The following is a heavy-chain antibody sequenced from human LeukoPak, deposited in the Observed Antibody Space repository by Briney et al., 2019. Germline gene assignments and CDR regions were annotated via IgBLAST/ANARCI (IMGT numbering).Heavy chain of an antibody. J-gene: IGHJ4*02. D-gene: IGHD5-24*01. CDR2: INHSGST. CDR3: SKEYLLLSPGLQLFGAVDS. Sequence: SETLSLACAVYGGSFSGYYWSWIRQPPGKGLEWIGEINHSGSTNYNPSLKSRVTISVDTSKNQFSLKLSSVTVADAAVYYCSKEYLLLSPGLQLFGAVDSWGQGTRVSVSS. CDR1: GGSFSGYY. V-gene: IGHV4-34*01.